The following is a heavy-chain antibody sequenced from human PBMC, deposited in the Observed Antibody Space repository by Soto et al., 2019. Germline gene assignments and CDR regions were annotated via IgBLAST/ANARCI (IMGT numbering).Heavy chain of an antibody. CDR2: IHFNGNT. J-gene: IGHJ6*02. CDR3: VSRLGYGYAMDV. V-gene: IGHV4-39*01. D-gene: IGHD5-18*01. CDR1: GDSISSGGYY. Sequence: QLQLQESGPGLVKPSEILSLTCTVSGDSISSGGYYWGWIRQPPGKGLEWIGSIHFNGNTYYNPSLKSRVTISRDTSRNQFSVRLISVTAADTAVYYCVSRLGYGYAMDVWGQGTTVTVSS.